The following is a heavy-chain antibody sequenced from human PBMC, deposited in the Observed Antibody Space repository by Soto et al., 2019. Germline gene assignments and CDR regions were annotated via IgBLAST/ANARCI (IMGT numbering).Heavy chain of an antibody. CDR2: LSYGAKNK. V-gene: IGHV3-30*03. D-gene: IGHD3-3*01. Sequence: QVLLVESGGGVVQPGGSLRLSCAASGFTFSASVMHWVRQAPGKGLEWMAILSYGAKNKYYADSGKGRFTISRDISESTLYLQMDSLRSEDTAVYYCVREEFEDGRGHFTNWGQGTLVSVSS. J-gene: IGHJ4*02. CDR1: GFTFSASV. CDR3: VREEFEDGRGHFTN.